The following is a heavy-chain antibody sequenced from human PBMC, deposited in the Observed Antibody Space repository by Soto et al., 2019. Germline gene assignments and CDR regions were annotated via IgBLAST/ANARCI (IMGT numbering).Heavy chain of an antibody. CDR1: GYTFTGYY. J-gene: IGHJ6*03. D-gene: IGHD6-25*01. CDR2: INPNSGGT. Sequence: ASVKVSCKASGYTFTGYYMHWVRQAPGQGLEWMGWINPNSGGTNYAQKIQGWDTMTRDTSISTAYMELSRLRSDDTAVYYCARGVAAAAYSYYYYMDVWGKGTTVTVSS. V-gene: IGHV1-2*04. CDR3: ARGVAAAAYSYYYYMDV.